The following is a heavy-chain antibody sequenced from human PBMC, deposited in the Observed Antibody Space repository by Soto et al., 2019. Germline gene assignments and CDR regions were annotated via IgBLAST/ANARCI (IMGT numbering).Heavy chain of an antibody. Sequence: ASVKVSCKASGYTFTSYDINWVRQATGQGLEWMGWMNPNSGNTGYAQKFQGRVTMTRNTSISTAYMELSSLRSEDTAVYYCARGPVLRYFDWLLYPLDYWGQGTLVTVSS. V-gene: IGHV1-8*01. J-gene: IGHJ4*02. CDR3: ARGPVLRYFDWLLYPLDY. D-gene: IGHD3-9*01. CDR2: MNPNSGNT. CDR1: GYTFTSYD.